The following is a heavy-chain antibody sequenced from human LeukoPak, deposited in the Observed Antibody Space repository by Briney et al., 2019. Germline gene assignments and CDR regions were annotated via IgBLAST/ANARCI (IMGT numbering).Heavy chain of an antibody. Sequence: GGSLRLSCAASGFTLSSYAMSCVRQAPGERLEWVSGIGRSGGSRCSADSVKGRSTVSRDNATTTLYLQMNSLRAEDTAVYYCAKARVPMVRGVLDYWGQGTLVTVSS. V-gene: IGHV3-23*01. D-gene: IGHD3-10*01. J-gene: IGHJ4*02. CDR3: AKARVPMVRGVLDY. CDR1: GFTLSSYA. CDR2: IGRSGGSR.